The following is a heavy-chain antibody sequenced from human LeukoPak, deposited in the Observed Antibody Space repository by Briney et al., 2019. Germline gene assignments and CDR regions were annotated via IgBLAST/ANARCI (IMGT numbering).Heavy chain of an antibody. CDR3: ARDGALWFGD. Sequence: GGSLRLSCAASGFXFSSYAISWVRQAPGKGLEWVSAISGSGGSTYYADSVKGRFTISRDNSKNTLYLQMNSLRAEDTAVYYCARDGALWFGDWGQGTTVTVSS. D-gene: IGHD3-10*01. J-gene: IGHJ6*02. CDR2: ISGSGGST. CDR1: GFXFSSYA. V-gene: IGHV3-23*01.